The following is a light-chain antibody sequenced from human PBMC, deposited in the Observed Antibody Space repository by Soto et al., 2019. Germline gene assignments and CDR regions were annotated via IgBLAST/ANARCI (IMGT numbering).Light chain of an antibody. V-gene: IGLV2-14*01. CDR2: EVS. Sequence: QSVLTQPASVSGSPGQSITISCTGTSSDFGAYTSVSWYQQHPGKAPKLIIYEVSNRPPGVSTRFSGSKSASTASLTISGLQAEDEAHYYCSSYTSDNRDYVFGTGTKVTVL. CDR3: SSYTSDNRDYV. J-gene: IGLJ1*01. CDR1: SSDFGAYTS.